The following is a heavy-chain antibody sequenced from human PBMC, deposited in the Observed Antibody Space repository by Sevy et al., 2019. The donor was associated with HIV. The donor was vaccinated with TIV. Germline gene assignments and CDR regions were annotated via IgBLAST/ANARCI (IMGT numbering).Heavy chain of an antibody. CDR3: ARAYCSSGSCYSLAY. CDR1: GYTFTSYR. D-gene: IGHD2-15*01. Sequence: ASVKVSCKASGYTFTSYRINWVRQAPGQGLEWMGWISAHNGDTNYAQKLQGRVTMITDTYTTTAYMELRSMTSDDTAVYYCARAYCSSGSCYSLAYWGQGTLVTVSS. V-gene: IGHV1-18*01. J-gene: IGHJ4*02. CDR2: ISAHNGDT.